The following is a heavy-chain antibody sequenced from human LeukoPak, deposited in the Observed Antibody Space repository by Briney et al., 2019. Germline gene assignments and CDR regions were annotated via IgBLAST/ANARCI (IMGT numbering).Heavy chain of an antibody. D-gene: IGHD3-16*02. CDR1: GYTFTGYY. CDR3: ARRHMITFGGVIVSYDAFDI. Sequence: GASVKVSCKASGYTFTGYYMHWVRQAPGQGLEWMGWMNPNSGNTGYAQKFQGRVTMTRNTSISTAYMELSSLRSEDTAVYYCARRHMITFGGVIVSYDAFDIWGQGTMVTVSS. J-gene: IGHJ3*02. CDR2: MNPNSGNT. V-gene: IGHV1-8*02.